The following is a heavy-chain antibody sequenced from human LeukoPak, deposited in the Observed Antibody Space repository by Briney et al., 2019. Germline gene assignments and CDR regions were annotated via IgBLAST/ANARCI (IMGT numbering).Heavy chain of an antibody. CDR3: AREADYDILTGYFGYFDY. CDR1: GFTVSSNY. CDR2: IYSGGST. V-gene: IGHV3-53*04. D-gene: IGHD3-9*01. J-gene: IGHJ4*02. Sequence: PGGSLRLSCAASGFTVSSNYMSWVRQAPGKGLEWVSVIYSGGSTYYADSVKGRFTISRHTSKNTLYLQMNSLRAEDTAVYYCAREADYDILTGYFGYFDYWGQGTLVTVSS.